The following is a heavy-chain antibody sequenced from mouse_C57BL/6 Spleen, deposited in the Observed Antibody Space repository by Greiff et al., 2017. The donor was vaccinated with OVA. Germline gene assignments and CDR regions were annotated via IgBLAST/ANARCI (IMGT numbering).Heavy chain of an antibody. J-gene: IGHJ3*01. CDR1: GYTFTSYW. CDR3: ARTDGSSPWFAY. D-gene: IGHD1-1*01. CDR2: IGPSDSYY. Sequence: VQLLQPGAELVKPGASVKLSCKASGYTFTSYWMQWVHQRPGQGLEWIGEIGPSDSYYNSNQKVSGKATLTVDTSASTAYMQLSSLTSEDSAVYYGARTDGSSPWFAYWGQGTLVTVSA. V-gene: IGHV1-50*01.